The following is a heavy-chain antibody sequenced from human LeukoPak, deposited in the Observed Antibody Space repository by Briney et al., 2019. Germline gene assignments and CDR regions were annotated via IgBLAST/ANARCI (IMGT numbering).Heavy chain of an antibody. CDR1: GGSLSSGNNH. J-gene: IGHJ4*02. D-gene: IGHD4-17*01. CDR3: ATTTVTTSAGFDY. V-gene: IGHV4-61*09. CDR2: IYTSGST. Sequence: SETLSLTCTVSGGSLSSGNNHWSWLRQPAGKGLEWIGHIYTSGSTNYNPSLKSRVTISVDPSKIQFSLKLSAVTAADTAVYYCATTTVTTSAGFDYWGQGTLVTVSS.